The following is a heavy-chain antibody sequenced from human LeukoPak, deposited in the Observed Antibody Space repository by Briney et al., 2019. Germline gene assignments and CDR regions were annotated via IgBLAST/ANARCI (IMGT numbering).Heavy chain of an antibody. CDR1: GGTFSSYA. J-gene: IGHJ4*02. CDR2: IIPILGIA. Sequence: GASVKVSCKASGGTFSSYAISWVRQAPGQGLEWMGRIIPILGIANYAQKFQGRVTITADKSTSTAYMELSSLRSEDTAVYYCARGRYYDFWSGSPGFDYWGQGTLVTVSS. V-gene: IGHV1-69*04. D-gene: IGHD3-3*01. CDR3: ARGRYYDFWSGSPGFDY.